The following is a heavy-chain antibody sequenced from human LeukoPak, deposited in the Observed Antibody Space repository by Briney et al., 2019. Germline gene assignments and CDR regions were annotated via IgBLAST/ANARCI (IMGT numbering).Heavy chain of an antibody. CDR1: GFTFSTYG. V-gene: IGHV3-23*01. J-gene: IGHJ6*03. Sequence: PGGSLRLSCVASGFTFSTYGMSWVRQAPGKGLEWVSAISGSGGSTYYVDSVKGRFTISRDNSKNTLYLQMNSLRAEDTAVYYCAKDGGEYYDILTGYYPRLYYMDVWGKGTTVTISS. D-gene: IGHD3-9*01. CDR3: AKDGGEYYDILTGYYPRLYYMDV. CDR2: ISGSGGST.